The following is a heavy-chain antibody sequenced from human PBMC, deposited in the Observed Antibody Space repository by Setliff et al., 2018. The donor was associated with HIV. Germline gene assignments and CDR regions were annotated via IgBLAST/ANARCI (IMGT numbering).Heavy chain of an antibody. V-gene: IGHV4-34*01. CDR2: INHSGST. CDR3: AGGPGTTSIDY. D-gene: IGHD1-26*01. Sequence: SETLSLTCAVYGGSFSDYYWSWIRQPPGKGLEWIGEINHSGSTNYNPSLKSRVTISVDASRNQFSLELISVTAADTAVYYCAGGPGTTSIDYWAQGTLVTVSS. CDR1: GGSFSDYY. J-gene: IGHJ4*02.